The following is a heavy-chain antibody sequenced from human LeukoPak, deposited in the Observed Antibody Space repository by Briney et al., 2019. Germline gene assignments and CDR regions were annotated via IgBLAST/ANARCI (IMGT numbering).Heavy chain of an antibody. J-gene: IGHJ5*02. Sequence: ASVKVSCKASGYTFTSYGISWVRQAPGQGLEWMGWISAYNGNTNYAQKLQGRVTMTTDTSTSTAYMELRSLRSDDTATYYCAHRHIGERPFDPWGQGILVTVPS. V-gene: IGHV1-18*01. CDR2: ISAYNGNT. D-gene: IGHD6-6*01. CDR1: GYTFTSYG. CDR3: AHRHIGERPFDP.